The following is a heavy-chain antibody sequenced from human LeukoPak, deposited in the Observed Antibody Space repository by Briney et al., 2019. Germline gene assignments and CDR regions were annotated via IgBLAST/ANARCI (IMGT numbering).Heavy chain of an antibody. CDR3: AKVGLQLWPHYYYYYYMDV. D-gene: IGHD5-18*01. J-gene: IGHJ6*03. CDR1: GFTCSSYG. V-gene: IGHV3-30*02. CDR2: IRYDGSNK. Sequence: GGSLRLSCAASGFTCSSYGMHWVRQAPGKELEWVAFIRYDGSNKYYADSVKGRFTISRDNSKNTLYLQMNSLRAEDTAVYYCAKVGLQLWPHYYYYYYMDVWGKGTTVTVSS.